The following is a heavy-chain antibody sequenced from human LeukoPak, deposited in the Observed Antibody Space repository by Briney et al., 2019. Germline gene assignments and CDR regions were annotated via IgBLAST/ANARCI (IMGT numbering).Heavy chain of an antibody. Sequence: SETLSLTCTVSGGSISSYYWSWIRQPPGKGLEWIGYIYYSGSTNYNPSLKSRVTISVDTSKNQFSLKLSSVTAADTAVYYCARVPYVRQLWSSNYYYYYGMDVWGQGTTVTVSS. CDR2: IYYSGST. CDR3: ARVPYVRQLWSSNYYYYYGMDV. V-gene: IGHV4-59*01. J-gene: IGHJ6*02. CDR1: GGSISSYY. D-gene: IGHD5-18*01.